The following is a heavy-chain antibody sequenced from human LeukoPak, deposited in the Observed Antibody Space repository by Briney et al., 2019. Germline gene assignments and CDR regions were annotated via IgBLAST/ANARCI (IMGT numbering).Heavy chain of an antibody. CDR1: GFAFSFYA. V-gene: IGHV3-23*01. CDR2: INANSGTT. CDR3: AKPVSGGLAVTADWFHP. J-gene: IGHJ5*01. D-gene: IGHD6-19*01. Sequence: GGSLRLSCAASGFAFSFYAMSWLRQPPGKGLEWVSTINANSGTTSYAASVRGRFTISRDNSKNTLYLQVNTLRADDTATYYCAKPVSGGLAVTADWFHPWGQGTLVIVSS.